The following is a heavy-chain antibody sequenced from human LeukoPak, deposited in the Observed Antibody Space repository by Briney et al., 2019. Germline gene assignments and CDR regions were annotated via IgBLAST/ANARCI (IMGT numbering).Heavy chain of an antibody. V-gene: IGHV3-23*01. CDR3: AKTTYYDSSGYFVPFDY. CDR1: GFTFSSYA. CDR2: ISGSGGST. D-gene: IGHD3-22*01. J-gene: IGHJ4*02. Sequence: GGSLRLSCAASGFTFSSYAMSWVRHAPGKGLEWVSAISGSGGSTYYADSVKGRFTISRDNSKNTLYLQMNSLRAEDTAVYYCAKTTYYDSSGYFVPFDYWGQGTLVTVSS.